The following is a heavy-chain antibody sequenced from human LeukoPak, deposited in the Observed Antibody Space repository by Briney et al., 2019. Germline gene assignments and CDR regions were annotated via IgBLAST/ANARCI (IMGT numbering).Heavy chain of an antibody. CDR2: IRYDGSNK. J-gene: IGHJ6*03. D-gene: IGHD6-13*01. V-gene: IGHV3-30*02. Sequence: PGGSLRLSCAASGFTFSSYGMHWVRQAPGKGLEGVAFIRYDGSNKYYADSVKGRFTISRDNSKNTLYLQMNSLRAEDTAVYYCAKDVASRRSSWYEVDYYYYMDVWGKGTTVTVSS. CDR3: AKDVASRRSSWYEVDYYYYMDV. CDR1: GFTFSSYG.